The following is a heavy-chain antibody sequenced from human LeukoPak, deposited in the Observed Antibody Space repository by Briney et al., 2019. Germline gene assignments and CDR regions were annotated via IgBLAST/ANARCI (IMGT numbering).Heavy chain of an antibody. J-gene: IGHJ6*02. Sequence: SETLSLTCAVSGGSLSSVDYSWSWIRQPPGKGLECIAYIYHSGRTYYNPSLNSRVNISVDRSKNQVPLILSSVTAADTAIYYCALGTSGSYRYFYYGMDVWGQGTTVTVSS. CDR1: GGSLSSVDYS. V-gene: IGHV4-30-2*01. CDR3: ALGTSGSYRYFYYGMDV. CDR2: IYHSGRT. D-gene: IGHD3-10*01.